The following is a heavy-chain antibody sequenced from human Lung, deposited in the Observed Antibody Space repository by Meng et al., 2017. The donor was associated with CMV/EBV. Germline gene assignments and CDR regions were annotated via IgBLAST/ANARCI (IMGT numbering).Heavy chain of an antibody. CDR2: ISGSNGNI. Sequence: ETLSLTCAASGFPFRTNSMNWVRQAPGKGLEWVSYISGSNGNIYYADSVKGRFTISRDNTKKSLFLQMNSLRVEDTAVYYCARGPTDYYALDVWGQGTTVTVSS. J-gene: IGHJ6*02. V-gene: IGHV3-48*04. CDR1: GFPFRTNS. D-gene: IGHD4-11*01. CDR3: ARGPTDYYALDV.